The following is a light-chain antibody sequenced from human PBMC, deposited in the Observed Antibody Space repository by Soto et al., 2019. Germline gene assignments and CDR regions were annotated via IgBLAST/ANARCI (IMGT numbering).Light chain of an antibody. Sequence: QSVLTQPPSASGTPGQRVTISCSGSSSNIGGNYVYWYQQVPGTAPKLLSYRSYQRPSGVPDRFSGSKSGTSASLAISGLRSEDEADYYCAAWDDSLSGWVFGGGTKLTVL. CDR3: AAWDDSLSGWV. V-gene: IGLV1-47*01. CDR2: RSY. J-gene: IGLJ3*02. CDR1: SSNIGGNY.